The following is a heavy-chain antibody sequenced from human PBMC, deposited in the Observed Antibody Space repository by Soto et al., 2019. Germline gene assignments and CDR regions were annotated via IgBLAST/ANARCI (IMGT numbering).Heavy chain of an antibody. J-gene: IGHJ6*02. Sequence: VGSVRLSCAASGFTFSSYSMNWVRQAPGKGLEWVSSISSSSSYIYYADSVKGRFTISRDNAKNSLYLQMNSLRADDTAVYYCARGPEDYVWGSYFYHYGMDVWGQGTTVTVSS. CDR1: GFTFSSYS. V-gene: IGHV3-21*04. D-gene: IGHD3-16*01. CDR2: ISSSSSYI. CDR3: ARGPEDYVWGSYFYHYGMDV.